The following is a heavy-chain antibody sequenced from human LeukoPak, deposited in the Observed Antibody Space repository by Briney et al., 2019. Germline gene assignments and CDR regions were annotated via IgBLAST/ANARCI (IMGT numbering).Heavy chain of an antibody. Sequence: PSETLSLTCTVSGGSISGDNWWSWVRQPPGKGLEWIGETYHRGITNNNPSLKSRVTISVDRSKNQFSLKLNSVAAADTAFYYCARRGYYDSTGYFDYWGQGALVTVSS. D-gene: IGHD3-22*01. CDR1: GGSISGDNW. J-gene: IGHJ4*02. V-gene: IGHV4-4*02. CDR2: TYHRGIT. CDR3: ARRGYYDSTGYFDY.